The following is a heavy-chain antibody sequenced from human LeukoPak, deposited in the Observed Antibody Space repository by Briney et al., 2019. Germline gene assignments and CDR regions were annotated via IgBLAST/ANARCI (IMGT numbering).Heavy chain of an antibody. V-gene: IGHV3-74*01. Sequence: PGGSLRLSCAASGFTFSSYWMHWVRQAPGKGLVWLSRINSDGSSTSYADSVKGRFTISRDNAKNTLYLQMNSLRAEDTAVYYCARDLGDYYDSSGYFGYWGQGTLVTVSS. CDR2: INSDGSST. CDR3: ARDLGDYYDSSGYFGY. D-gene: IGHD3-22*01. J-gene: IGHJ4*02. CDR1: GFTFSSYW.